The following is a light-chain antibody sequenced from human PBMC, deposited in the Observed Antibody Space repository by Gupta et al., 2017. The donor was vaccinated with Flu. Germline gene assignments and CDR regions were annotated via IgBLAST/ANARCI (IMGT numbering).Light chain of an antibody. J-gene: IGLJ2*01. CDR3: TALDDSLNGQV. CDR2: SNN. Sequence: QSVLTQPPSASGTPGQRVTISCSGTSSNIGSNSVNWYQQFPRTAPRLLIYSNNRRPSGVPDRFSGSKSGTSASLAISGLQAEDEADYYCTALDDSLNGQVFGGGTRVTVL. CDR1: SSNIGSNS. V-gene: IGLV1-44*01.